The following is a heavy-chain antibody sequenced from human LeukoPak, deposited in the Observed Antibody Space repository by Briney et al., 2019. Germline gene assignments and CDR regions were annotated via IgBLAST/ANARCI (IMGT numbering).Heavy chain of an antibody. D-gene: IGHD3-3*01. Sequence: GGSLRLSCAASGFTFSSYAMSWVRQAPGKGLEWVGRSRSKASSYTTEYAASVKGRFTISRDDSKNSLYLQMSSLKTEDTAVYYCARAWSGNNFDYWGQGTLVTVSS. J-gene: IGHJ4*02. CDR1: GFTFSSYA. V-gene: IGHV3-72*01. CDR2: SRSKASSYTT. CDR3: ARAWSGNNFDY.